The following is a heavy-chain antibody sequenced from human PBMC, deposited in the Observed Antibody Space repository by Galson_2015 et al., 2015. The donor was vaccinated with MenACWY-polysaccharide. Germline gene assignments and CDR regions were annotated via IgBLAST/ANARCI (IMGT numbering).Heavy chain of an antibody. CDR3: AKRPIRASGGGLDV. J-gene: IGHJ6*02. D-gene: IGHD3-10*01. CDR2: IYHDGRT. V-gene: IGHV4-4*02. Sequence: ETLSLSCAVSGGSISSRYWWPWVRQPPGQGLEGIGEIYHDGRTAYIPSLESRITVSLDKAKNQVSLRLISVTAADTAVYYCAKRPIRASGGGLDVWGQGTTVTVS. CDR1: GGSISSRYW.